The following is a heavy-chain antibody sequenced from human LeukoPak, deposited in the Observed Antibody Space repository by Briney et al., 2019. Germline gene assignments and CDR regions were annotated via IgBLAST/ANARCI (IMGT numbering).Heavy chain of an antibody. CDR2: IYPGDSDT. CDR3: ARSTMVRGAHFDY. Sequence: GESLKISCKGSGYSFTSYWIGWVRQMPGKGLEWMGTIYPGDSDTRYSPSFQGQVTISADKSISTAYLQWSSLKASDTAMYYCARSTMVRGAHFDYWGQGTLVTVSS. V-gene: IGHV5-51*01. J-gene: IGHJ4*02. CDR1: GYSFTSYW. D-gene: IGHD3-10*01.